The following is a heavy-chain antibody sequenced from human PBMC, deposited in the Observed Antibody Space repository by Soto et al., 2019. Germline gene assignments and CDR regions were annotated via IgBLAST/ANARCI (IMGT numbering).Heavy chain of an antibody. CDR1: GFTFSDSW. CDR2: VNEHGTDS. D-gene: IGHD6-19*01. CDR3: ARVAVVTRGIDY. Sequence: PGGSLRLSCVASGFTFSDSWMHWVRQAPGKGLVWVSRVNEHGTDSNYADSVKGRFTISGDNAKNTVYLQMNGLRAEDTAVYYCARVAVVTRGIDYWGQGTLVTVSS. J-gene: IGHJ4*02. V-gene: IGHV3-74*01.